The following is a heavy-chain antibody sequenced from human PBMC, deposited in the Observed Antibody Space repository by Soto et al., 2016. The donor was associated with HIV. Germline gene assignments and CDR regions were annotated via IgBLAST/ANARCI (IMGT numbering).Heavy chain of an antibody. CDR2: MNSGGSR. D-gene: IGHD3-16*02. CDR3: AREGVWGSSRPYYFDH. V-gene: IGHV3-66*01. Sequence: EVQLVESGGGLVQPGGSLRLSCAASGFTVSHNYMSWVRQAPGKGLEWVSVMNSGGSRYYSDSVRGRFTISRDNSKNTVYLQMNRLRAEDTAVYYCAREGVWGSSRPYYFDHWGQGILVTSPQ. CDR1: GFTVSHNY. J-gene: IGHJ4*02.